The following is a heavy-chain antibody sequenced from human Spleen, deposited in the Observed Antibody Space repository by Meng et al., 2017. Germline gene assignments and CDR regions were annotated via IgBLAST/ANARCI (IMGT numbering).Heavy chain of an antibody. J-gene: IGHJ5*02. CDR3: ARRPRDVLGFVEWPHKQNREDNWFDP. V-gene: IGHV1-2*06. Sequence: ASVKVSCKPSGYNFPDYYIHWVRRAPGQGLEWMGRINPKSGDTHYAQKFQARVTMTGDTSISTAYMELSGLRSDDTAMYYCARRPRDVLGFVEWPHKQNREDNWFDPWGQGTLVTVSS. D-gene: IGHD3-3*01. CDR2: INPKSGDT. CDR1: GYNFPDYY.